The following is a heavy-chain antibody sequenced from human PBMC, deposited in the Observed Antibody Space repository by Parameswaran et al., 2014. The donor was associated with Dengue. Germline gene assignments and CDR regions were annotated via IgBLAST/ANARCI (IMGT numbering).Heavy chain of an antibody. V-gene: IGHV4-39*02. D-gene: IGHD1-26*01. CDR2: IYYTGNT. CDR3: ARDDLLGATIGAFDI. Sequence: VRQAPGKGLEWIGSIYYTGNTYYNPSLKSRVTISVDTSKNHFSLKLSSVTAADTAVYYCARDDLLGATIGAFDIWGQGTMVTVSS. J-gene: IGHJ3*02.